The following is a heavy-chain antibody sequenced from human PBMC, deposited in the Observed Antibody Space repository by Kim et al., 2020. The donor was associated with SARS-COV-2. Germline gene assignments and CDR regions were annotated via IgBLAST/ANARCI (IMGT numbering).Heavy chain of an antibody. CDR2: IYYSGNT. D-gene: IGHD7-27*01. J-gene: IGHJ5*02. V-gene: IGHV4-59*13. Sequence: SETLSLTCTVSGGSISGFYWNWIRQPPGKGLEWIGYIYYSGNTNYSPSLRSRVTMSVDTSKNQLYLKVRSVTAADTAVYYCARDLDWGRWFDPWGQGALVAVSS. CDR3: ARDLDWGRWFDP. CDR1: GGSISGFY.